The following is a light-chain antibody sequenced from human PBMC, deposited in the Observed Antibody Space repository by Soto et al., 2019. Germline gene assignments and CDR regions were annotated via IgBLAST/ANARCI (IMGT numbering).Light chain of an antibody. J-gene: IGKJ4*01. V-gene: IGKV1-9*01. CDR3: QQVDSYPLT. CDR2: AVF. CDR1: QDISNF. Sequence: DIPLTQSPSFLSASVGDRVTITCRASQDISNFLAWFQQKPGRAPQLLIYAVFTLQSGVPSRFSGSGSGAEFTLTISSLQPEDFATYYCQQVDSYPLTVGGGTKVEIK.